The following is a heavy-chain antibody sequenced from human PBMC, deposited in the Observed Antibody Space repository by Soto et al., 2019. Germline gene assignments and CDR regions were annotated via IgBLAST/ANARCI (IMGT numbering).Heavy chain of an antibody. V-gene: IGHV4-4*02. CDR3: ARDAPNTGPFDS. D-gene: IGHD7-27*01. CDR1: GDSISSSHW. Sequence: PSETLSLTCTVSGDSISSSHWWSWVRQPPGKGLEWVAEIYHTGGTNYNPSLKSRLTISIDTVNNQLSLNVASVTAADTAVYYCARDAPNTGPFDSWGQGTLVTVSS. CDR2: IYHTGGT. J-gene: IGHJ4*02.